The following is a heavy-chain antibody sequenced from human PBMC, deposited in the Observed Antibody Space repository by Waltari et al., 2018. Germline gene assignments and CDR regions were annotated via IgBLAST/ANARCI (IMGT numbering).Heavy chain of an antibody. CDR3: AREQRRGGVWFDP. CDR2: ITSSSSLI. Sequence: EVQLVESGGGLVQPGGSLRLSCAASGFTFSSSSMNWVRQAPGKGLEWVSYITSSSSLIYYADSVKGRFTISRDNAKNSLYLQMNSLRAEDTAVYYCAREQRRGGVWFDPWGQGTLVTVSS. J-gene: IGHJ5*02. D-gene: IGHD3-16*01. V-gene: IGHV3-48*04. CDR1: GFTFSSSS.